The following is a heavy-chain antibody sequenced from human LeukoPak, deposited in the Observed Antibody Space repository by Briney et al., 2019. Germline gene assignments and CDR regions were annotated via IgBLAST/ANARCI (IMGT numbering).Heavy chain of an antibody. J-gene: IGHJ5*02. Sequence: PGGSLRLSCAASGFTFSSYSMNWVRQAPGKGLEWVSSISSSSSYIYYADSVKGRFTISRDNAKNSLYLQMNSLRAEDTAVYYCASPRGVSNWFDPWGQGTLVTVSS. V-gene: IGHV3-21*04. D-gene: IGHD3-10*01. CDR1: GFTFSSYS. CDR3: ASPRGVSNWFDP. CDR2: ISSSSSYI.